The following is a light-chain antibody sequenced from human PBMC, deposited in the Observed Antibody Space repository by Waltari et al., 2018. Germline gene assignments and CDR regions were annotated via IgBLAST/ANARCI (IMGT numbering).Light chain of an antibody. CDR1: QKVFYNSNDKNY. J-gene: IGKJ2*01. CDR3: QQSFTTPPT. Sequence: DILLTQSPDPLAVSLGARATTHSHSSQKVFYNSNDKNYLVWYQQKSGQPPKLLIYWASTRESGVPDRFSGSGSGTEFTLTISNLQAEDVAVYYCQQSFTTPPTFGQGTKLEIK. CDR2: WAS. V-gene: IGKV4-1*01.